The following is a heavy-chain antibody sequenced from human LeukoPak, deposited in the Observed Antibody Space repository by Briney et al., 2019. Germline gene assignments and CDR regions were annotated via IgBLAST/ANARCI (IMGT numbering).Heavy chain of an antibody. V-gene: IGHV4-59*01. CDR3: ARVWAAAGTGYFQH. Sequence: SETLSLTCTVSGGSISSYYWSWIRPPPGKGLEWIGYIYYSGSTNYDPSLKSRVTISVDTSKNQFSLKLSSVTAADTAVYYCARVWAAAGTGYFQHWGQGTLVTVSS. J-gene: IGHJ1*01. CDR1: GGSISSYY. D-gene: IGHD6-13*01. CDR2: IYYSGST.